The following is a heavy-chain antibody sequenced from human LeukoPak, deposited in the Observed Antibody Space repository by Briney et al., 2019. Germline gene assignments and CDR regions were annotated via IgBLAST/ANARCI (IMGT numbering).Heavy chain of an antibody. CDR1: GFTLSSYG. CDR2: ISGSGGST. J-gene: IGHJ4*02. Sequence: PGGSLRLSCAASGFTLSSYGMNWVRQAPGKGLEWVSGISGSGGSTYYADSVKGRFTISRDNSKNTLYLQMNSLRAEDTAVYYCAKQGYYFDYWGQGTLVTVSS. V-gene: IGHV3-23*01. CDR3: AKQGYYFDY.